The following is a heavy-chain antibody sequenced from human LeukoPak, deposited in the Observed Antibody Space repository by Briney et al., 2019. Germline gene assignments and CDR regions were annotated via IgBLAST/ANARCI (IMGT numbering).Heavy chain of an antibody. V-gene: IGHV3-23*01. Sequence: GGSLRLSCAASGSTFSSHTMSWVRQAPGKGLEWVSAISGSGGSTYYADSVKGRFTISRDNSKNTLYLQMNSLRAEDTAVYYCAKDMYSSGWYYFDYWGQGTLVTVSS. CDR3: AKDMYSSGWYYFDY. CDR2: ISGSGGST. D-gene: IGHD6-19*01. J-gene: IGHJ4*02. CDR1: GSTFSSHT.